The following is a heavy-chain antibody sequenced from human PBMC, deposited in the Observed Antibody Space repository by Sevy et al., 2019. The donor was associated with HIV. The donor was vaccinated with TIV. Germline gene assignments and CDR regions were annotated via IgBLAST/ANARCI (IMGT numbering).Heavy chain of an antibody. CDR1: GFTFSDSY. V-gene: IGHV3-11*01. Sequence: GGSLRLSCAASGFTFSDSYMSWIRQAPGKGLEWLSYISSSGTTTYYADSVKGRFTISRDNAKQSVYLQMNSLRAEDTAVYYCGREMPLWPFDFWGQGALVTVSS. CDR2: ISSSGTTT. CDR3: GREMPLWPFDF. J-gene: IGHJ4*02. D-gene: IGHD3-10*01.